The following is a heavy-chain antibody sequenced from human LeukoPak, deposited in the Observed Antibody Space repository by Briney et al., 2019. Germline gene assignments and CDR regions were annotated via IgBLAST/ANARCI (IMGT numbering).Heavy chain of an antibody. D-gene: IGHD1-26*01. CDR3: AREVGYSSSYYGRFDP. CDR2: VNPNNGVP. V-gene: IGHV1-2*06. CDR1: GYTFTGYY. Sequence: ASVKVSCKASGYTFTGYYMHWVRQAPGQGLEWMGRVNPNNGVPNYAQKFQGRVTMTRDTAISTFYMELSSLGSDDTAVYFCAREVGYSSSYYGRFDPWGQGTLVTVSS. J-gene: IGHJ5*02.